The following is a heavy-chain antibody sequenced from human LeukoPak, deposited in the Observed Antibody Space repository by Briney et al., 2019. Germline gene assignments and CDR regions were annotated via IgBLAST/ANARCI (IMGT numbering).Heavy chain of an antibody. Sequence: SETLSLTCTVSGGSISSGSYYWSWIRQPAGKGLEWIGRIYTSGSTNYNPSLKSRVTISVDTSKNQFSLKLSSVTAADTAVYYCASQGDSSGKPDYWGQGTLVTVSS. CDR2: IYTSGST. CDR3: ASQGDSSGKPDY. D-gene: IGHD3-22*01. CDR1: GGSISSGSYY. V-gene: IGHV4-61*02. J-gene: IGHJ4*02.